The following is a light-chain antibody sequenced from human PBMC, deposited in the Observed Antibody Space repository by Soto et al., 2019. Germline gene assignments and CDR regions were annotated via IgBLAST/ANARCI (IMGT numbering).Light chain of an antibody. V-gene: IGKV3-20*01. Sequence: ELVLTQSAGTLSLSPGERATLSCRASQSATSNYLDWYQQKPGQAPRLLIYGASSRATGIPDRFSGSGSGTDFTLTISRLELEDFAMYYCHHYGSSPLTFGVGTKVEIK. CDR2: GAS. CDR3: HHYGSSPLT. J-gene: IGKJ4*01. CDR1: QSATSNY.